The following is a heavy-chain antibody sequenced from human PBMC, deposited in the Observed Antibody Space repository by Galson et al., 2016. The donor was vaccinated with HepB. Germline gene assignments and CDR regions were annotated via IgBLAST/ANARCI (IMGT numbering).Heavy chain of an antibody. V-gene: IGHV4-61*08. CDR3: SRGVDKDRSGYYPRGGWFDP. D-gene: IGHD3-22*01. CDR1: LGSVSSGVYY. J-gene: IGHJ5*02. Sequence: ETLSLTCTVSLGSVSSGVYYWSWIRQPPGKGLEWIGYIFTRGNTKYNPSLKSRVTISMDTSKNQCSLKLNSVTAADTAVYYCSRGVDKDRSGYYPRGGWFDPWGQGTPVLVSS. CDR2: IFTRGNT.